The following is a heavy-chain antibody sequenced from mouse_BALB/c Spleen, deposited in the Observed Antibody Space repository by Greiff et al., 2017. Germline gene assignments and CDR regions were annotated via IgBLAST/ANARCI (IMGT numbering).Heavy chain of an antibody. D-gene: IGHD2-4*01. CDR2: IRSKSNNYAT. CDR3: VRDYDYDEGFYAMDY. Sequence: EVQLVESGGGLVQPKGSLKLSCAASGFTFNTYAMHLVCQAPGKGLEWVARIRSKSNNYATYYADSVKDRFTISRDDSQSMLYLQMNNLKTEDTAMYYCVRDYDYDEGFYAMDYWGQGTSVTVSS. CDR1: GFTFNTYA. J-gene: IGHJ4*01. V-gene: IGHV10-3*03.